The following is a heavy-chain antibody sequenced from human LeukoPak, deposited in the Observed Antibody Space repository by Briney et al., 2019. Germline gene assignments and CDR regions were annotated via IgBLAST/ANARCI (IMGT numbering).Heavy chain of an antibody. CDR1: GGSISSGNYY. Sequence: PSQTLSLTCSVSGGSISSGNYYWSWLRQHPGKGLEWIGYIYYSGSTYYNPSLKSRVTISVDTSHNQFSLKLSSVTAADTAVYYCARAGTVGNHYFDPWGQGILGTVSS. J-gene: IGHJ5*02. V-gene: IGHV4-31*03. CDR3: ARAGTVGNHYFDP. CDR2: IYYSGST. D-gene: IGHD6-13*01.